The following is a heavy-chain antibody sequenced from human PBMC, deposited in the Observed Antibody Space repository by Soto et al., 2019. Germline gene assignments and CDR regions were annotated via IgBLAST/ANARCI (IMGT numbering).Heavy chain of an antibody. Sequence: EVHLVESGGGLVQPGGSLRLSCSASGFTFSTYPMHWVRQAPGEGLEYVSAISSNGGTTYYADSVKGRITISRDNSKNNSEPQLNKPRNEETGVVYLLKGVAKGPFDYWGQGTLVTVSS. CDR3: LKGVAKGPFDY. V-gene: IGHV3-64D*08. J-gene: IGHJ4*02. CDR1: GFTFSTYP. D-gene: IGHD3-3*01. CDR2: ISSNGGTT.